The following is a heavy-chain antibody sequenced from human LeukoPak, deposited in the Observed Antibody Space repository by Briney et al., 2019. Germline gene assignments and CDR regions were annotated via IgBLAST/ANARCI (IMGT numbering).Heavy chain of an antibody. CDR2: ISGYNGNT. V-gene: IGHV1-18*04. Sequence: ASVKVSCKAAGYTFTNYYMHWVRQAPGQGLEWMGWISGYNGNTNYAQKLQGRVTMTTDTSTSTAYMELRNLTSDDTAVYYCARDWDWNFDYWGQGTLVTVSS. CDR3: ARDWDWNFDY. CDR1: GYTFTNYY. J-gene: IGHJ4*02. D-gene: IGHD3/OR15-3a*01.